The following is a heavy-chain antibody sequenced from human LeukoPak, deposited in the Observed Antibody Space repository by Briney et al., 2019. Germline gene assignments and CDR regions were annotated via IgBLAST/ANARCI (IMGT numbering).Heavy chain of an antibody. V-gene: IGHV3-23*01. CDR1: GITLTNYG. CDR3: AKRGVVIRVILVGFHKEAYYFDS. J-gene: IGHJ4*02. Sequence: GGSLRLSRAVSGITLTNYGMRWVRQAPGRGLEWVAGISDSGGRTNYADSVKGRFTISRDNPKNTLYLQMNSLRAEDTDVYFCAKRGVVIRVILVGFHKEAYYFDSWGQGALVTVSS. D-gene: IGHD3-22*01. CDR2: ISDSGGRT.